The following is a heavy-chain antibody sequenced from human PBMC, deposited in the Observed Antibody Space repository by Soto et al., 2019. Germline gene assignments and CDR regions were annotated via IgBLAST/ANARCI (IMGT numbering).Heavy chain of an antibody. V-gene: IGHV4-59*01. D-gene: IGHD6-13*01. J-gene: IGHJ4*02. CDR3: AAGEASSRNLAPYYLDF. Sequence: QVQLQESGPGLVKSSETLSLTCTVSGGSMRNYFWTWIRQPPGKGLEWIGYIHYSGTTSFFPSYTLALRSRVTISEDTSKNQFSLKLLSVTSADTAVYFCAAGEASSRNLAPYYLDFWGQGTLVTVSS. CDR2: IHYSGTT. CDR1: GGSMRNYF.